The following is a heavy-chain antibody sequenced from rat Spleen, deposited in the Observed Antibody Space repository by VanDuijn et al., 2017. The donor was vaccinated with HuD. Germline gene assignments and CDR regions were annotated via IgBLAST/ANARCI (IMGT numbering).Heavy chain of an antibody. CDR2: ITSSGDYT. CDR3: TTDGYKGFNN. J-gene: IGHJ2*01. CDR1: GFIFSNYD. D-gene: IGHD1-4*01. Sequence: EVQLVESGGGLVQPGRSLKLSCAASGFIFSNYDMAWVRQAPTKGLEWVASITSSGDYTYYRDSVKGRFTISRDNAKSTLYLQMDSLRSEDTATYYCTTDGYKGFNNWGQGVMVTVSS. V-gene: IGHV5S23*01.